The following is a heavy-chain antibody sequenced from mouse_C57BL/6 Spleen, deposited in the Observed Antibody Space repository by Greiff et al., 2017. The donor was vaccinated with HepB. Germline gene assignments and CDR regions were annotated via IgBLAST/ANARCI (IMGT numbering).Heavy chain of an antibody. CDR3: TTGYYYPY. CDR2: IDPENGDT. D-gene: IGHD1-1*01. V-gene: IGHV14-4*01. J-gene: IGHJ2*01. Sequence: DVKLVESGAELVRPGASVKLSCTASGFNIKDDYMHWVKQRPEQGLEWIGWIDPENGDTEYASKFQGKATITADTSSNTAYLQLSSLTSEDTAVYYCTTGYYYPYWGQGTTLTVSS. CDR1: GFNIKDDY.